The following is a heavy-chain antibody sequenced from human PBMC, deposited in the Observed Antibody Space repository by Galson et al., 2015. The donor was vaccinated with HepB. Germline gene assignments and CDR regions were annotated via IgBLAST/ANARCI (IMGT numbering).Heavy chain of an antibody. J-gene: IGHJ5*02. V-gene: IGHV1-18*01. CDR2: ISAYNGHT. CDR3: AMGASLHADWFDP. CDR1: GYTFTSYG. Sequence: SVKVSCKASGYTFTSYGISWVRQAPGQGLEWMGWISAYNGHTTYAQKLQGRVTMTTDTSPSTAYMDLRSLRSDDTAVYYCAMGASLHADWFDPWGQGTLATVSS. D-gene: IGHD1-26*01.